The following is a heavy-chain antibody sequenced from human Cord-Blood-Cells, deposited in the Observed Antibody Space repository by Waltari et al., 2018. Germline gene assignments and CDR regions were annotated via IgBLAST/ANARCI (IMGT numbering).Heavy chain of an antibody. Sequence: EVQLVESGGGLVQPGGSLRLSCAASGFTFSSYWMSWVRQAPGKVLEWVAKIKQDGSEKYYVDSVKVRFTISRVNAQNSLYLQMHSLRAEDTAVYYCARDLYSSSWLFDYWGQGTLVTVSS. V-gene: IGHV3-7*01. D-gene: IGHD6-13*01. J-gene: IGHJ4*02. CDR1: GFTFSSYW. CDR2: IKQDGSEK. CDR3: ARDLYSSSWLFDY.